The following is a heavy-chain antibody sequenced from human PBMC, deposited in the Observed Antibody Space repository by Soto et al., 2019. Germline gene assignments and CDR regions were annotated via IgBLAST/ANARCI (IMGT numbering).Heavy chain of an antibody. Sequence: PGGSLGLSCAASGFTFSNYAMHWVRQAPGKGLEWVAVISYDGSEKYYADSVKGRFTISRDNSKNTQFLHMNSLRPEDTAVYYCARTRGYDNGDYFDPWGQGTRVTVSS. D-gene: IGHD3-22*01. V-gene: IGHV3-30-3*01. CDR3: ARTRGYDNGDYFDP. CDR2: ISYDGSEK. J-gene: IGHJ5*02. CDR1: GFTFSNYA.